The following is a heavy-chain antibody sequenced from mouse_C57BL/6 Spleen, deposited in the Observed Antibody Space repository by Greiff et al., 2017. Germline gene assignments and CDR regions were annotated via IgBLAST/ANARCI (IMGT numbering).Heavy chain of an antibody. Sequence: VQLKQSGPVLVKPGASVKMSCKASGYTFTDYYMNWVKQSHGKSLEWIGVINPYNGGTSYNQKFKGKATLTVDKSSSTAYMELNSLTSEDSAVYYCARDGSSYIYFDYWGQGTTLTVSS. D-gene: IGHD1-1*01. CDR2: INPYNGGT. J-gene: IGHJ2*01. CDR1: GYTFTDYY. CDR3: ARDGSSYIYFDY. V-gene: IGHV1-19*01.